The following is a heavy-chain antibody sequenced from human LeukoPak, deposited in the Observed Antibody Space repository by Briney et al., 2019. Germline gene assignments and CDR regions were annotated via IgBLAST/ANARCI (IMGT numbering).Heavy chain of an antibody. D-gene: IGHD3-22*01. Sequence: QSGGSLRLSCAASGFTFSSYGMHWVRQAPGKGLEWVAVISYDGSNKYYADSVKGRFTISRDNSKNTLYLQMNSLRAGDTAVYYCAKDTVPHYYDSSGYGMDVWGQGTTVTVSS. CDR1: GFTFSSYG. J-gene: IGHJ6*02. CDR3: AKDTVPHYYDSSGYGMDV. V-gene: IGHV3-30*18. CDR2: ISYDGSNK.